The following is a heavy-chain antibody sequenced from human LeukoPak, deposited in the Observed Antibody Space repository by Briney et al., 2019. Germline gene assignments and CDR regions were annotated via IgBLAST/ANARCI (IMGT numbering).Heavy chain of an antibody. J-gene: IGHJ4*02. Sequence: GGSLRLSCAASGFTFSNYWMSWVRQAPGKGPEWVANIKQDGSEKYYVDSVKGRFTISRDTAKNSLYLQMNSLRVDDTAVYYCARGTYFDYWGQGTLVTVSS. V-gene: IGHV3-7*01. CDR3: ARGTYFDY. CDR2: IKQDGSEK. CDR1: GFTFSNYW. D-gene: IGHD1-26*01.